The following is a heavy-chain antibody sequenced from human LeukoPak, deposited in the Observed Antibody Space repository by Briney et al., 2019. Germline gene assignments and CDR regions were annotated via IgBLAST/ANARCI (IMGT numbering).Heavy chain of an antibody. D-gene: IGHD3-22*01. V-gene: IGHV3-30*18. Sequence: GRSLRLSCAASGFTFSSYGMHWVRQAPGKGLEWVAVISYDGSNKYYADSVKGRFTISRDNSKNTLYLQMNSQRAEDTAVYYCAKEVGFYYYDSSGLAIDYWGQGTLVTVSS. CDR3: AKEVGFYYYDSSGLAIDY. CDR2: ISYDGSNK. CDR1: GFTFSSYG. J-gene: IGHJ4*02.